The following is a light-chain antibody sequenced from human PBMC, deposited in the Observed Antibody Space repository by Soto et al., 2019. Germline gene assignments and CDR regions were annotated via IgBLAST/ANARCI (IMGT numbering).Light chain of an antibody. Sequence: EIVMTQSPATLSVSPGERATLSCRASQSVSSKLAWYQQKPGQAPRLLIYDASTRATGIPARFSGSGSGTEFTLTISSLQSEDFAVYYCQQYNNWPPSFGQGTKVDIK. V-gene: IGKV3-15*01. CDR3: QQYNNWPPS. CDR2: DAS. CDR1: QSVSSK. J-gene: IGKJ1*01.